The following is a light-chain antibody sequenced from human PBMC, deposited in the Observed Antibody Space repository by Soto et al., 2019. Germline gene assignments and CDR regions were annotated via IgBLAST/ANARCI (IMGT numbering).Light chain of an antibody. J-gene: IGLJ1*01. CDR1: SSDFGGYNY. V-gene: IGLV2-8*01. CDR2: EVS. CDR3: SSYAGSNNNYV. Sequence: ALTQPPSASGSPGQSVTISCTGTSSDFGGYNYVSWYQQHPGKAPKLMIYEVSKRPSGVPDRFSGSKSGNTASLTVSGLQAEDEADYYCSSYAGSNNNYVFGTGTKVTVL.